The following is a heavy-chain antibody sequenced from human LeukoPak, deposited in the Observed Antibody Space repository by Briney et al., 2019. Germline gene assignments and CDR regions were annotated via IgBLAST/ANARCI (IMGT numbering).Heavy chain of an antibody. V-gene: IGHV3-23*01. CDR3: AKVSGYCSSTSCYWFDY. CDR2: ITTSDGNT. Sequence: GGSLRLSRAASGFTFSSYTMSWVRQAPGKGLEWVSTITTSDGNTYYADSVKGRFTVSRDNSKNTLFLQMNSLRAEDTAVYYCAKVSGYCSSTSCYWFDYWGQGTLVTVSS. CDR1: GFTFSSYT. J-gene: IGHJ4*02. D-gene: IGHD2-2*01.